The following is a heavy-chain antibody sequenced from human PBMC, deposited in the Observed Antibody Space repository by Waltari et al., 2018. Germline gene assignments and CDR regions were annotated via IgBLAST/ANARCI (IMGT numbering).Heavy chain of an antibody. V-gene: IGHV1-8*01. D-gene: IGHD2-2*03. CDR2: MNPNSGKT. CDR3: ARVTGGYCSSTSCYGAFDI. CDR1: GYTFTSYD. J-gene: IGHJ3*02. Sequence: QVQLVQSGAEVKKPGASVKVSCKASGYTFTSYDINWVRQATGQGLEWMGWMNPNSGKTGYAQKFQGRVTMTRNTSISTAYMELSSLRSEDTAVYYCARVTGGYCSSTSCYGAFDIWGQGTMVTVSS.